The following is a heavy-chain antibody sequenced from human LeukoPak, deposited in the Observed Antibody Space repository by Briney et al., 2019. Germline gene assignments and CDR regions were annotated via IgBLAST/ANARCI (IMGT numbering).Heavy chain of an antibody. CDR1: GFTFSSYA. V-gene: IGHV3-64*01. CDR3: ARGFRYYGSGIDN. D-gene: IGHD3-10*01. Sequence: GGSLRLSCSASGFTFSSYAMHWVRQAPGKGLEYVSAISTNGGSTYYANSVKGRFTISRDDPKNTLDLQMGSLRPEDMAVYYCARGFRYYGSGIDNWGQGTLVTVSS. CDR2: ISTNGGST. J-gene: IGHJ4*02.